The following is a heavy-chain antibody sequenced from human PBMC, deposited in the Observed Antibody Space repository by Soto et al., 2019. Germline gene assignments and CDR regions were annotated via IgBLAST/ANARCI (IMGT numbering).Heavy chain of an antibody. CDR1: GGTFSSYA. V-gene: IGHV1-69*13. CDR2: IIPIFGTA. CDR3: AGDRITIFGVVIMDFDY. J-gene: IGHJ4*02. Sequence: ASVKVSCKASGGTFSSYAISWVRQAPGQGLEWMGGIIPIFGTANYAQKFQGRVTITADESTSTAYMELSSLRSEDTAVYYCAGDRITIFGVVIMDFDYWGPGALVTVSS. D-gene: IGHD3-3*01.